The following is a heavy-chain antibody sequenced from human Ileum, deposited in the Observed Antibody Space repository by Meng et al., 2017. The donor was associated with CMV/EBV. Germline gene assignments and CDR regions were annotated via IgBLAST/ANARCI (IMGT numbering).Heavy chain of an antibody. CDR3: ARGHLWPPGDDGLDF. V-gene: IGHV5-51*01. D-gene: IGHD7-27*01. Sequence: GESLKISCKGSGYSFTNFWIGWVRQMPGQGLQWLGIIYPGDSDTRYSPSSQGRVTVSADKSISTAYLQWYSLRASDTAMYYCARGHLWPPGDDGLDFWGQGTMVTVSS. J-gene: IGHJ3*01. CDR2: IYPGDSDT. CDR1: GYSFTNFW.